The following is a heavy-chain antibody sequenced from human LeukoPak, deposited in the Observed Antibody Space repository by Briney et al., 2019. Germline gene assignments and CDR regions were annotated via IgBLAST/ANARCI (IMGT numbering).Heavy chain of an antibody. Sequence: SETLSLTCTVSGVSISTGDYYWSWLRQPPGKGLEWIVYIYYSGSTYYNPSLKSRFTISVHTSKNQFSVKLSSVTAADRAVYYCARGLVEVVGGYFDLWGRGTLVTVPS. CDR1: GVSISTGDYY. CDR2: IYYSGST. D-gene: IGHD2-2*01. CDR3: ARGLVEVVGGYFDL. J-gene: IGHJ2*01. V-gene: IGHV4-30-4*01.